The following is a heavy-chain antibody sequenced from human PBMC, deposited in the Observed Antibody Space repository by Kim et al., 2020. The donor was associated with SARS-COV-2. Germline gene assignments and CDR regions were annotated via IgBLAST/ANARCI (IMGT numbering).Heavy chain of an antibody. CDR1: GFTFSSYA. D-gene: IGHD2-15*01. Sequence: GGSLRLSCAASGFTFSSYAMSWVRQAPGKGLEWVSAISGSGGSTYYADSVKGRFTISRDNSKNTLYLQMNSLRAEDTAVYYCAKGGVVAYYYYGMDVWGQGTTVTVSS. CDR2: ISGSGGST. CDR3: AKGGVVAYYYYGMDV. J-gene: IGHJ6*02. V-gene: IGHV3-23*01.